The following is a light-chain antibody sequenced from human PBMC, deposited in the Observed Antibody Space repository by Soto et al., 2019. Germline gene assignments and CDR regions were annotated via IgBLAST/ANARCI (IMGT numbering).Light chain of an antibody. J-gene: IGKJ1*01. V-gene: IGKV3-15*01. CDR1: QRVSSH. CDR2: AAS. CDR3: HQYNKWPWT. Sequence: EIVMTQSPATLSVSPGEGATLSCRASQRVSSHLAWYQQKPGQPPRLLIYAASTRATGIAGRFSGSGSETEFTLIIRSLQSEDSALYYCHQYNKWPWTFGQGTKVDI.